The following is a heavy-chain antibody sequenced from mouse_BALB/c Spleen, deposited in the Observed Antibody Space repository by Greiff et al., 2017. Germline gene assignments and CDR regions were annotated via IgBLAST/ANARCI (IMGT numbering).Heavy chain of an antibody. J-gene: IGHJ3*01. Sequence: EVMLVESGGGLVKPGGSLKLSCAASGFTFSSYAMSWVRQTPEKRLEWVASISSGGSTYYPDSVKGRFTISRDNARNILYLQMSSLRSEDTDMYYCERGGVYGYEEVIAYWGQGTLVTVAA. D-gene: IGHD2-2*01. V-gene: IGHV5-6-5*01. CDR2: ISSGGST. CDR3: ERGGVYGYEEVIAY. CDR1: GFTFSSYA.